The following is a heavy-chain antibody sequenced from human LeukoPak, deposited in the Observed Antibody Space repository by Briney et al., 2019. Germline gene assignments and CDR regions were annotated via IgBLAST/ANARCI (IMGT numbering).Heavy chain of an antibody. J-gene: IGHJ4*02. CDR2: ASSDEVNQ. V-gene: IGHV3-33*01. Sequence: PGGSLRLSCVFSGFPFRNLGAHWVRQAPGKGLEWVAVASSDEVNQNYADSVRGCFLISRDNAKNSLYLQMNSLRAEDTAVYYCARDPLTRYCSSTSCFADYWGQGTLVTVSS. CDR1: GFPFRNLG. CDR3: ARDPLTRYCSSTSCFADY. D-gene: IGHD2-2*01.